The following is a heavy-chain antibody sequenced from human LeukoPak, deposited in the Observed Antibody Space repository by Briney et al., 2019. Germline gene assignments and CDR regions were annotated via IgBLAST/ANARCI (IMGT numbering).Heavy chain of an antibody. CDR3: ARVKDYDSSGYYFGYYYYYMDV. D-gene: IGHD3-22*01. J-gene: IGHJ6*03. V-gene: IGHV1-18*01. CDR2: ISAYNGNT. Sequence: ASVKVSCKASGYTFTSYSISWVRQAPGQGLEWMGWISAYNGNTNYAQKLQGRVTMTTDTSTSTAYMELRSLRSDDTAVYYCARVKDYDSSGYYFGYYYYYMDVWGKGTTVTISS. CDR1: GYTFTSYS.